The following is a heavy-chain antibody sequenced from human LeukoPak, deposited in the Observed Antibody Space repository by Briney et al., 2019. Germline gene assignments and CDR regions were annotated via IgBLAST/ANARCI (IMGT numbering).Heavy chain of an antibody. CDR3: ARPYGYDMAGVDY. Sequence: SETLSLTCTVSGGSISSYYWSWIRQPPGKGLEWIGCIYYSGSTNYNPSFKSRVTISVDTSKNQFSLKLSSVTAADTAVYYCARPYGYDMAGVDYWGQGTLVTVSP. V-gene: IGHV4-59*08. CDR1: GGSISSYY. J-gene: IGHJ4*02. D-gene: IGHD5-12*01. CDR2: IYYSGST.